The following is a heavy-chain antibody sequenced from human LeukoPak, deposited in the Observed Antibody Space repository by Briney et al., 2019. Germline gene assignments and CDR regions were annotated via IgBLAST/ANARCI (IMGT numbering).Heavy chain of an antibody. CDR1: GFTVSSNY. CDR2: IYSGGST. D-gene: IGHD4-17*01. Sequence: GGSLRLSCAASGFTVSSNYMSWVRQAPGKGLEWVSVIYSGGSTYYADSVKGRFTISRDNSKNTLYLQMNSLGAEDTAVYYCAREVDYGDYYFDYWGQGTLVTVSS. J-gene: IGHJ4*02. V-gene: IGHV3-66*01. CDR3: AREVDYGDYYFDY.